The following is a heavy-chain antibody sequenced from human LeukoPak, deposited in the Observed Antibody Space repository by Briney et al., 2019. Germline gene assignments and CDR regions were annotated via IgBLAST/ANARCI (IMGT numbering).Heavy chain of an antibody. J-gene: IGHJ4*02. CDR2: IRYDGSNK. Sequence: PGGSLRLSCAASGFTFSSYGMHWVRQAPGKGLEWVAFIRYDGSNKYYADSVKGRFTISRDNSKNTLYLQMNSLRAEDTAVYYCAKTLRFGELFAATFDYWGQGTLVTVSS. CDR1: GFTFSSYG. CDR3: AKTLRFGELFAATFDY. V-gene: IGHV3-30*02. D-gene: IGHD3-10*01.